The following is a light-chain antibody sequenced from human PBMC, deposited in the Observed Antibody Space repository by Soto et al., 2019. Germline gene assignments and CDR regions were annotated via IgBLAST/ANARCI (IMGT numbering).Light chain of an antibody. CDR2: GAS. CDR3: QQYNNWPYT. J-gene: IGKJ2*01. CDR1: QSVSSN. V-gene: IGKV3-15*01. Sequence: EIVMTQSPATLSVSPGEGATLSCRASQSVSSNLAWYQQKAGLAPRLLISGASTRATGIPARFSGSGSGTQFNLSISSLQSEDFAVYYCQQYNNWPYTFGQGTKLELK.